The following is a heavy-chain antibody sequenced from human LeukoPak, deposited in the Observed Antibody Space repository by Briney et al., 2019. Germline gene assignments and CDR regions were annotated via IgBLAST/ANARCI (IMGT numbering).Heavy chain of an antibody. CDR2: ISYDGSNK. J-gene: IGHJ4*02. CDR3: ASSFPRYSGRKYLLDY. D-gene: IGHD5-12*01. V-gene: IGHV3-30*03. Sequence: GGSLRLSCTTSAFTFSSYGMHWVRQAPGKGLEWVAVISYDGSNKYYADSVKGRFTISRNNSKNTLYLQMNSLRAEDTAVYYCASSFPRYSGRKYLLDYWGQGTLVTVSS. CDR1: AFTFSSYG.